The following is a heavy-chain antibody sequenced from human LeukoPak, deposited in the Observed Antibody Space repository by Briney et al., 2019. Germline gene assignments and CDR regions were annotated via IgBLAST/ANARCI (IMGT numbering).Heavy chain of an antibody. CDR1: GGSISSYY. V-gene: IGHV4-4*07. Sequence: SETLSLTCTVSGGSISSYYWSWIRQPAGKGLEWIGRIYTSGSTNYNPSLKSRVTISVDTSKNQFSLKLSSVTAADTAVYYCARLPTYYYDSSGYYYVSGYFDYWGQGTLVTVSS. CDR2: IYTSGST. D-gene: IGHD3-22*01. CDR3: ARLPTYYYDSSGYYYVSGYFDY. J-gene: IGHJ4*02.